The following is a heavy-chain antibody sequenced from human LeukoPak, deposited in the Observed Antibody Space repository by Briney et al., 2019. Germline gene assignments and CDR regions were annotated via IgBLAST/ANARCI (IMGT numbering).Heavy chain of an antibody. J-gene: IGHJ4*02. D-gene: IGHD6-13*01. Sequence: GGSLRLSCAASGFTFRNYGMHWVRRTPGKGLEWVAFIRSDGSDKYYADSVKGRFTISRDNSKNSLYLQMNSLRGEDTGVYYCAREGGGKAATGDKSLWGQGTLVTVSS. CDR2: IRSDGSDK. CDR1: GFTFRNYG. CDR3: AREGGGKAATGDKSL. V-gene: IGHV3-30*02.